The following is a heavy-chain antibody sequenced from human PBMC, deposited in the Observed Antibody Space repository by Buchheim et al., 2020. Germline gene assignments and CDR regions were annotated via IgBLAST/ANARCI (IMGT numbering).Heavy chain of an antibody. D-gene: IGHD3-3*01. CDR3: ARHPRCLEWLFGRAYYYGMDV. V-gene: IGHV4-34*01. CDR1: GGSFSGYY. CDR2: INHSGST. Sequence: QVQLQQWGAGLLKPSETLSLTCAVYGGSFSGYYWSWIRQPPGKGLEWIGEINHSGSTNYNPSLKSRVTISVDTSKNQFSLKLSSVTAADTAVYYCARHPRCLEWLFGRAYYYGMDVWGQGTT. J-gene: IGHJ6*02.